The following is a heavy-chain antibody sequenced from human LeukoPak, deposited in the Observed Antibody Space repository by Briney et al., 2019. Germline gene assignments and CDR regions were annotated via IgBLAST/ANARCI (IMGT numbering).Heavy chain of an antibody. J-gene: IGHJ4*02. Sequence: TGGSLRLSCAASGVNVSGNYMRWVRQASGHGLEWVSVIYLDGTTYYADSVKGRFTISRDNSKNTLYLQMNSLRAEDTAVFYCAREGMKDANFDCWGQGTLVTVSS. V-gene: IGHV3-53*01. CDR1: GVNVSGNY. CDR2: IYLDGTT. CDR3: AREGMKDANFDC.